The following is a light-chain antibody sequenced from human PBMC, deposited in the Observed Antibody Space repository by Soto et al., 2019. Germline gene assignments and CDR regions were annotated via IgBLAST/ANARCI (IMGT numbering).Light chain of an antibody. CDR1: QSISSW. V-gene: IGKV1-5*03. Sequence: DIQMTQSPSTLSASVGDTVTITCRASQSISSWLAWYQQKPGKAPKLLIYKASSLESGVPSRFSGSGFGTEFTLTISSLQPDDFATYYCQQFGAHWAFGPGTKVDIK. J-gene: IGKJ3*01. CDR3: QQFGAHWA. CDR2: KAS.